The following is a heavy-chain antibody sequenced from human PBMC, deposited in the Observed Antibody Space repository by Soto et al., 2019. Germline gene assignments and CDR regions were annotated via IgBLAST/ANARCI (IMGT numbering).Heavy chain of an antibody. V-gene: IGHV1-2*02. Sequence: ASVKVSCKAPGYTFSGFYMHWVRQAPGQGLEWMGWINPNSGGTKSAEKFQGRVTMTRDTSISTAYMELSRLTSDDTAVYYCASAAVTGTAGLDFWGQGTQVTVS. CDR2: INPNSGGT. CDR3: ASAAVTGTAGLDF. D-gene: IGHD6-19*01. J-gene: IGHJ4*02. CDR1: GYTFSGFY.